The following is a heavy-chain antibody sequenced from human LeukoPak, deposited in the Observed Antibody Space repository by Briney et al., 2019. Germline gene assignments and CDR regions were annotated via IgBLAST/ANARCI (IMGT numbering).Heavy chain of an antibody. CDR2: IHYSGSP. D-gene: IGHD6-13*01. CDR3: ARHLYSTSPYYMDV. Sequence: SETLSLTCTVSGGSISSSSHSWGWIRQPPGKGLEWIGSIHYSGSPYYNPSLKSRVTMSVDTSKNQFSLKLSSVTAADTALYYCARHLYSTSPYYMDVWGKGTTVTVSS. CDR1: GGSISSSSHS. V-gene: IGHV4-39*01. J-gene: IGHJ6*03.